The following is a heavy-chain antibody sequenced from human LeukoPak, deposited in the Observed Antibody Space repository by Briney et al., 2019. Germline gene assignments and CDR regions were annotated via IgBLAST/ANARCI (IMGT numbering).Heavy chain of an antibody. CDR2: IYYSGST. V-gene: IGHV4-61*01. CDR1: GGSISSNTYY. D-gene: IGHD6-13*01. CDR3: ARESSWYAFDI. Sequence: PSETLSLTCTVSGGSISSNTYYWSWIRQPPGKGLEWIGYIYYSGSTNYNPSLKSRVTISVDTSKNQFSLKLSSVTAADTAVYYCARESSWYAFDIWGQGTMVTVSS. J-gene: IGHJ3*02.